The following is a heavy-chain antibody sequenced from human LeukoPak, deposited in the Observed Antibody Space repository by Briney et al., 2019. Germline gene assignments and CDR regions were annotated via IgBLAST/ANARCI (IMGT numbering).Heavy chain of an antibody. V-gene: IGHV3-33*08. J-gene: IGHJ4*02. D-gene: IGHD6-19*01. CDR1: GFTFTNYG. CDR3: ARDLAVAGTAFDY. Sequence: QPGGSLRLSCAASGFTFTNYGMHWVRQAPGKGLEWVAVIWYDGSNKYYADSVKGRFTISRDNSKNTLYLQMNSLRAEDTAVYYCARDLAVAGTAFDYWGQGTLVTVSS. CDR2: IWYDGSNK.